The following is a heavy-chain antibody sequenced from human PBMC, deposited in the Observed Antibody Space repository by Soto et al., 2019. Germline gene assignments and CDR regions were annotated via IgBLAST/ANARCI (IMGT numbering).Heavy chain of an antibody. V-gene: IGHV4-61*08. CDR2: IYYGGTT. CDR3: ARLGRYYQSLDS. Sequence: SETLSLTCAVSGGSISSGGYSWSWTRQPPGKGLEWVGYIYYGGTTSYNPSLKSRVTISLETSKSQFSLRLTSVTAADTAVYYCARLGRYYQSLDSWGPGTLVTVSS. CDR1: GGSISSGGYS. J-gene: IGHJ5*01. D-gene: IGHD3-10*01.